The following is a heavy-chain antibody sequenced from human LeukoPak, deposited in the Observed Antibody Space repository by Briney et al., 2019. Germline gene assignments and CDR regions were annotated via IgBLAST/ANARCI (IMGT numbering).Heavy chain of an antibody. D-gene: IGHD5-24*01. CDR1: GFMFSSNW. J-gene: IGHJ4*02. CDR2: IKEDGTET. V-gene: IGHV3-7*03. CDR3: AKEGRSLQTY. Sequence: GGSLRLSCAASGFMFSSNWMSWVRLAPGKGLEWAANIKEDGTETYYVDSVKGRFTISRDNAKNSLYLQMNSLRVEDTAVYYCAKEGRSLQTYWGQGTLVTVSS.